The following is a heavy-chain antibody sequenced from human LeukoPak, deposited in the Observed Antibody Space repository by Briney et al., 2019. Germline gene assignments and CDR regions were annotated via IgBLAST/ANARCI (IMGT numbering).Heavy chain of an antibody. V-gene: IGHV3-9*01. CDR3: AINGGGDSGYGNFDY. CDR2: INWNSDSI. Sequence: GGSLKLSCAVSGFTFDDYAMHWVRQVPGKGLEWVSGINWNSDSIGYADSVKGRFTTSRDNAKNSLYLQMNSLRAEDTAFYYCAINGGGDSGYGNFDYWGQGTLVTVSS. D-gene: IGHD5-12*01. CDR1: GFTFDDYA. J-gene: IGHJ4*02.